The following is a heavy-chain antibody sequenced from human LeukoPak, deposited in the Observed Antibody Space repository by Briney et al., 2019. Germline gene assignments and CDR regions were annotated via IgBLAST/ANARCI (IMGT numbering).Heavy chain of an antibody. CDR3: ARFGGTDGFFDI. V-gene: IGHV3-13*04. J-gene: IGHJ3*02. Sequence: GGSLRLSCAASGFSFSNYDMHWVRQATGKGLEWVSSIGTAGDTYYLGSVKGRFTISRENAKNSMYLQMDSLRAGDTAVYYCARFGGTDGFFDIWGQGTMVTVSS. D-gene: IGHD3-10*01. CDR1: GFSFSNYD. CDR2: IGTAGDT.